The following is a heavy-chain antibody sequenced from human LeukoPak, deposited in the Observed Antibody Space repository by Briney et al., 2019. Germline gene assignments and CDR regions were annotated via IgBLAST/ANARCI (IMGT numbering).Heavy chain of an antibody. CDR1: GGSISSSNW. D-gene: IGHD6-19*01. CDR2: IYHSGST. V-gene: IGHV4-4*02. J-gene: IGHJ4*02. Sequence: SETLSLTCAVSGGSISSSNWWSWVRQPPGQGLEWIGEIYHSGSTNYNPSLKSRVTISVDKSKNRFSLKLSSVTAADTAVYYCARDYSSGGFKVGFDYWGQGTLVTVSS. CDR3: ARDYSSGGFKVGFDY.